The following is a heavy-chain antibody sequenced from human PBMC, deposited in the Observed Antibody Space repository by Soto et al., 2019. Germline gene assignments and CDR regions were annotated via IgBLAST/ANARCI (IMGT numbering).Heavy chain of an antibody. CDR3: ATYRYDSTSRLPYDAFEI. J-gene: IGHJ3*02. Sequence: GSLRLSFAAAGFTFSVNYMSWVRQPPGKGLDWVSVIYSGGSTYYGDSVKGRLTISRDNSRNTLYLQMNSLTVEDTAVHFCATYRYDSTSRLPYDAFEIWGRGTMVTVSS. CDR2: IYSGGST. V-gene: IGHV3-53*01. D-gene: IGHD3-22*01. CDR1: GFTFSVNY.